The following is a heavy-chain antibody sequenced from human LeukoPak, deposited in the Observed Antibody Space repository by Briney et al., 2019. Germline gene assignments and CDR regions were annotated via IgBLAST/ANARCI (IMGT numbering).Heavy chain of an antibody. CDR1: GFTFSSYA. CDR3: AKPGYFTGSGSSYFDC. V-gene: IGHV3-23*01. Sequence: GGSLRLSCAASGFTFSSYAMNWVRQAPGKGLEWVSAIRGSGESTFYAHSVKGRFTISRDNAKNTLYLQLDSLRAEDTAVYYCAKPGYFTGSGSSYFDCCVQGTLVTVS. CDR2: IRGSGEST. J-gene: IGHJ4*02. D-gene: IGHD3-10*01.